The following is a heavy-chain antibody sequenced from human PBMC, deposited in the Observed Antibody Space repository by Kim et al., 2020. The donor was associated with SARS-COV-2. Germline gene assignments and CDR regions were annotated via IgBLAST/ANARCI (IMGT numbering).Heavy chain of an antibody. CDR3: ARDRSGRITATTGDPWADY. J-gene: IGHJ4*02. Sequence: ASVKVSCKPSGYIFTNYGISWVRQAPGQGLQWMGWISAYDGNTNYVQNLQGRVTMTTDTSTSTAYMELRSLRSDDTAVYYCARDRSGRITATTGDPWADYWGQGTLVTVSS. D-gene: IGHD1-20*01. CDR2: ISAYDGNT. V-gene: IGHV1-18*01. CDR1: GYIFTNYG.